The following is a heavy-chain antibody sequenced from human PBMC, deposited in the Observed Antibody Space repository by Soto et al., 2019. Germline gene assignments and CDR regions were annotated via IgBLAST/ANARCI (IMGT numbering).Heavy chain of an antibody. V-gene: IGHV4-31*03. J-gene: IGHJ4*02. D-gene: IGHD4-17*01. Sequence: SETLSLTCTVSGDSISSGGSYWNWIRQRPGKGLEWMGYIFYSGSFYYTPSLRGRVMMSADTSKNQFYLRLSSVTAADTAVYYCARDNDYGDRYFDYWGQGTLVTVSS. CDR3: ARDNDYGDRYFDY. CDR2: IFYSGSF. CDR1: GDSISSGGSY.